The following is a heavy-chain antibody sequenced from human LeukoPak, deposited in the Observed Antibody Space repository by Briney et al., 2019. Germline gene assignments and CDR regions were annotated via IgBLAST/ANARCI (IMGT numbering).Heavy chain of an antibody. CDR2: IKRDGSDQ. Sequence: GGSLRLSCAASGFTFDTYWMSWVRQAPGNGLEWVADIKRDGSDQYYVDSVKGRFTISRDNAKNSLYLLMNSLRAEDTAVYYCARDSWNYQDESTLDIWGQGTMVTVSS. CDR1: GFTFDTYW. V-gene: IGHV3-7*01. D-gene: IGHD1-7*01. J-gene: IGHJ3*02. CDR3: ARDSWNYQDESTLDI.